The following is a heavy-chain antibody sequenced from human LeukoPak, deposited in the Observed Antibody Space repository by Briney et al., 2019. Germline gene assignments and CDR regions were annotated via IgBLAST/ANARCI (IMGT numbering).Heavy chain of an antibody. V-gene: IGHV3-72*01. Sequence: GGSLRLSCVVSGFTSSDHYIDWARQAPGKGLEWVGRIRNKVNSYTTEYAASVKDRFTISRDDSKNSVWLQMNSLNTEDTAMYFCNTRSPARYCSDGACYSRSEYWGQGTLVNGSS. D-gene: IGHD2-15*01. CDR3: NTRSPARYCSDGACYSRSEY. CDR1: GFTSSDHY. CDR2: IRNKVNSYTT. J-gene: IGHJ4*02.